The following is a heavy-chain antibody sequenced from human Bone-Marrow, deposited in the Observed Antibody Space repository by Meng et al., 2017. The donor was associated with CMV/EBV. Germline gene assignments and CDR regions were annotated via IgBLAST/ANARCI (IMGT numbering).Heavy chain of an antibody. D-gene: IGHD6-6*01. CDR1: GYTFTSYG. J-gene: IGHJ5*02. CDR2: ISAYNGNT. Sequence: ASVKVSCKASGYTFTSYGISWVRQAPGQGLEWMGWISAYNGNTNYAQKLQGRVTMTTDTSTSTAYMELRSLRSEDTAVYYCARGMRRAARFTGWFDPWGQGTLVTVSS. V-gene: IGHV1-18*01. CDR3: ARGMRRAARFTGWFDP.